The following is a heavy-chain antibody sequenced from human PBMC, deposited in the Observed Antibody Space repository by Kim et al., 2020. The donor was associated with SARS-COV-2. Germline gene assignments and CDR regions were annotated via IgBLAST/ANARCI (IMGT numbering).Heavy chain of an antibody. CDR2: ISYDGSNK. Sequence: GGSLRLSCAASGFTFSSYGMHWVRQAPGKGLEWVAVISYDGSNKYYADSVKGRFTISRDNSKNTLYLQMNSLRAEDTAVYYCAKDRGYCSGGRCYGNYYYVMDVWGQGTTVTVSS. CDR3: AKDRGYCSGGRCYGNYYYVMDV. J-gene: IGHJ6*01. V-gene: IGHV3-30*18. CDR1: GFTFSSYG. D-gene: IGHD2-15*01.